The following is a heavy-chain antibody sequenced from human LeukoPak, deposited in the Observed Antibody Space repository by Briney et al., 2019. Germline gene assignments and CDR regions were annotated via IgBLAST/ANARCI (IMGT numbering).Heavy chain of an antibody. V-gene: IGHV4-38-2*01. J-gene: IGHJ5*02. Sequence: SETLSLTCAVSGYSISSGYYWGWIRQPPGKGLQWIGSIFQRGYSYYNPSLKSRVTISVDTSRNQFSLRLSSVTAADTAVYYCAGDKETTGNGRPNWFDPWGQGTLVTVSS. D-gene: IGHD1-1*01. CDR3: AGDKETTGNGRPNWFDP. CDR1: GYSISSGYY. CDR2: IFQRGYS.